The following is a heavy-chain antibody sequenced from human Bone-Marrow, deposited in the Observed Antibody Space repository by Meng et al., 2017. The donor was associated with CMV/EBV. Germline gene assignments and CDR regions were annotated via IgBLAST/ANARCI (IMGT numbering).Heavy chain of an antibody. CDR1: GFTFSSYA. CDR2: ISYDGSKK. J-gene: IGHJ6*02. Sequence: GGSLRLSCAASGFTFSSYAMHWVRQAPGKGLEWVAVISYDGSKKYYADSVKGRFTISRDNSKNTLYLQMNSLRAEDTAVYYCARSYTAVTFYYYYGMDVWGQGTTVTVSS. CDR3: ARSYTAVTFYYYYGMDV. V-gene: IGHV3-30-3*01. D-gene: IGHD3-16*01.